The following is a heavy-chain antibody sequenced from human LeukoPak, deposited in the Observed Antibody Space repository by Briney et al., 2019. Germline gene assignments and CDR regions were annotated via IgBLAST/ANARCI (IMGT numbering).Heavy chain of an antibody. Sequence: GGSLRLSCAASGFTFSSYSMNWVRQAPGKGLEWVSSISSSSSYIYYADSVKGRFTISRDNAKNSLYLQMNSLRAEDTAVYYCARDDFDRDAFDIWGQGTMVTVSS. CDR2: ISSSSSYI. D-gene: IGHD3-9*01. CDR1: GFTFSSYS. V-gene: IGHV3-21*01. J-gene: IGHJ3*02. CDR3: ARDDFDRDAFDI.